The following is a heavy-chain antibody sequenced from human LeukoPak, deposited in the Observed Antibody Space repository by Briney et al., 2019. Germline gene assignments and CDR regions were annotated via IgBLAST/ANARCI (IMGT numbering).Heavy chain of an antibody. V-gene: IGHV4-4*07. J-gene: IGHJ3*02. D-gene: IGHD3-22*01. CDR1: GGSISSYY. CDR2: IYTSGST. CDR3: ARGLYYDSSGYLGIGAFDI. Sequence: PSETLSLTCTVSGGSISSYYWSWIRQPAGKGLEWIGRIYTSGSTNYNPSLKSRVTMSVDTSKNQFSLKLSSVTAADTAVYYCARGLYYDSSGYLGIGAFDIWGQGTMDTVSS.